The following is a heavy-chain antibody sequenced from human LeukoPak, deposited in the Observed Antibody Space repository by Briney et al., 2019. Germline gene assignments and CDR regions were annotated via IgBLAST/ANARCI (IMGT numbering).Heavy chain of an antibody. Sequence: ASVKVSCKASGGTLSSYAISWVRQAPGQGLEWMGRIIPILGIANYAQKFQGRVTITADKSTSTAYMELSSLRSEDTAVYYCARDRPADYYDSSGPRGEFDYWGQGTLVTVSS. CDR3: ARDRPADYYDSSGPRGEFDY. CDR2: IIPILGIA. D-gene: IGHD3-22*01. V-gene: IGHV1-69*04. J-gene: IGHJ4*02. CDR1: GGTLSSYA.